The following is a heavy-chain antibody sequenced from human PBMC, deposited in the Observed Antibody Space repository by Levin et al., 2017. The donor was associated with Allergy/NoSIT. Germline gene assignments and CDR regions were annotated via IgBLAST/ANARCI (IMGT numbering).Heavy chain of an antibody. CDR1: GFTFSSYD. CDR3: ARGEGHSSGHYDAFDI. V-gene: IGHV3-13*05. J-gene: IGHJ3*02. CDR2: IGTAGDP. Sequence: GGSLRLSCAASGFTFSSYDMHWVRQATGKGLEWVSAIGTAGDPYYPGSVKGRFTISRENAKNSLYLQMNSLRAGDTAVYYCARGEGHSSGHYDAFDIWGQGTMVTVSS. D-gene: IGHD6-19*01.